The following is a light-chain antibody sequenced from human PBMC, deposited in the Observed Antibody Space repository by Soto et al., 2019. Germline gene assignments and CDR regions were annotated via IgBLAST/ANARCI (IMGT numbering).Light chain of an antibody. Sequence: QSVLTQPPSVSAAPGQKVTISCSGISSNIGNNYVSWYQQLPGTAPKLLIYDNNKRPSGIPDRFSGSKSGTSATLGITGLQTGDEADYYCGTCDSSLSAGVFGGGTKLTVL. CDR3: GTCDSSLSAGV. J-gene: IGLJ2*01. CDR2: DNN. CDR1: SSNIGNNY. V-gene: IGLV1-51*01.